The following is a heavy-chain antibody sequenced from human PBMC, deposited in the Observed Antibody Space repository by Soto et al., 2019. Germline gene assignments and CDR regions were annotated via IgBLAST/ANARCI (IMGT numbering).Heavy chain of an antibody. D-gene: IGHD6-6*01. Sequence: PSETLSLTCGVNGGSFSGYYWNWIRQSPGKGLEWIGEIDHSGSTNYNPSLKSRVTILVDTSRSQLSLKLSFVTAADTSVYYCARHNRQTYGSSSWDSWGLGVLVTVSS. J-gene: IGHJ4*02. CDR1: GGSFSGYY. CDR3: ARHNRQTYGSSSWDS. V-gene: IGHV4-34*01. CDR2: IDHSGST.